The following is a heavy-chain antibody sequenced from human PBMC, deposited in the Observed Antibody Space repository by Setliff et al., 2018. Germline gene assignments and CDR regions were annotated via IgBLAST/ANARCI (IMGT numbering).Heavy chain of an antibody. CDR1: GGTFINYA. Sequence: SVKVSCKASGGTFINYAISWVRQAPGQGLEWMGGIIPIFGTANYAQKFQGRVTITADESTSTAYMELSSLRSEDTAVYYCAREAKRNVVVVVAATPVYWGQGTLVTVSS. D-gene: IGHD2-15*01. J-gene: IGHJ4*02. CDR3: AREAKRNVVVVVAATPVY. CDR2: IIPIFGTA. V-gene: IGHV1-69*13.